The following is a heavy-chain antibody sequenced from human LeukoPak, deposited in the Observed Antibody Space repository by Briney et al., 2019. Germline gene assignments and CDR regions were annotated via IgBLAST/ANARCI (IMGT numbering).Heavy chain of an antibody. CDR1: GYSFASYG. CDR2: IKTYNGNT. V-gene: IGHV1-18*01. J-gene: IGHJ5*02. Sequence: ASVKVSCKASGYSFASYGIIWVRQAPGHGLEWMGWIKTYNGNTNYAQKFQGRVTLTTDTSTRTAYMELRSLTSDDTAVYYCARKGNTWLDPWGQGALVTVSS. CDR3: ARKGNTWLDP.